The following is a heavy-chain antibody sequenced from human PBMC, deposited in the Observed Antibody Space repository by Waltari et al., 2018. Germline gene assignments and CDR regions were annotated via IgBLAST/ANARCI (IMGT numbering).Heavy chain of an antibody. J-gene: IGHJ4*02. V-gene: IGHV4-34*01. CDR1: GGSFSGYY. CDR2: INHRGST. D-gene: IGHD3-3*01. Sequence: QVQLQQWGAGLLKPSETLSLTCAVYGGSFSGYYWSWIRQPPGKGLEWIGEINHRGSTNYNPALKSRVPISVDTSKNQFSLKLSSGTAADTAVYYCARGTIFGVVIISYFDYWGQGTLVTVSS. CDR3: ARGTIFGVVIISYFDY.